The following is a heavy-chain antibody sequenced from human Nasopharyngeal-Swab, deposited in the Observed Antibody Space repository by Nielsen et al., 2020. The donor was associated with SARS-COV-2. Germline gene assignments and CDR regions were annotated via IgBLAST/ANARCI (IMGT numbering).Heavy chain of an antibody. CDR3: ARPAHDYDNSGPFDY. D-gene: IGHD3-22*01. CDR2: IAYSGST. CDR1: GDSISRGTYF. Sequence: GSLRLSCTVSGDSISRGTYFWGWIRQPPGKGLEWIASIAYSGSTYDNPSLKSRVTISLDTSKNQFSLMLNSVTAADTAVYYCARPAHDYDNSGPFDYWGQGTLVTVSS. V-gene: IGHV4-39*01. J-gene: IGHJ4*02.